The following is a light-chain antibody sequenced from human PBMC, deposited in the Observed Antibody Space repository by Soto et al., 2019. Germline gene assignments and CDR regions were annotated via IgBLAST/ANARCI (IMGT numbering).Light chain of an antibody. V-gene: IGKV3-20*01. Sequence: EVVLTQSPGTVSLSPGERVTFSCRASQSVISNYLAWFQQRPGQAPRLLIYAASSRATGIPDRFSGSGSGTDFTLSISRLEPEDFAVYYCQQYGSSLTWTFGQGTKVEIK. CDR1: QSVISNY. CDR2: AAS. CDR3: QQYGSSLTWT. J-gene: IGKJ1*01.